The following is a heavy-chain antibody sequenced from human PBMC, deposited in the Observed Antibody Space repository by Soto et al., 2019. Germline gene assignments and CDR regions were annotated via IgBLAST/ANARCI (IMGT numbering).Heavy chain of an antibody. CDR1: GYDFSNSY. D-gene: IGHD3-9*01. J-gene: IGHJ6*02. CDR2: IDPRDSWI. Sequence: PGEPLKISCQGSGYDFSNSYINWVRQMPGKGLEWVGRIDPRDSWINYSPSVQGHVTISADKSINTADLQWSGLEASDTAIYYCAKQGRLTLFYYGMDVWGQGTTVTVSS. V-gene: IGHV5-10-1*01. CDR3: AKQGRLTLFYYGMDV.